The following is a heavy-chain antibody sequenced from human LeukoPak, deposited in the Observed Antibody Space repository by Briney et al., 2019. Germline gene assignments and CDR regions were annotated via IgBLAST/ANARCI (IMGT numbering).Heavy chain of an antibody. J-gene: IGHJ4*02. Sequence: PSETLSLTCTLSGGSISSGDYYWSWIRQPPGKGLEWIRYIYYGGSTYYNPSLKSRVTISVDTSKNQFSLKPSSVTAADTAVYYCASERGYSYGFPDYWGQGTLVTVSS. D-gene: IGHD5-18*01. CDR3: ASERGYSYGFPDY. V-gene: IGHV4-30-4*08. CDR2: IYYGGST. CDR1: GGSISSGDYY.